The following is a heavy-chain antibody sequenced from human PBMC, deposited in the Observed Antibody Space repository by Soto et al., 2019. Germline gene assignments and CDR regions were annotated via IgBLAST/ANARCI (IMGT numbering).Heavy chain of an antibody. CDR2: INAGNGNT. CDR1: GYTFTSYA. J-gene: IGHJ6*02. V-gene: IGHV1-3*01. CDR3: ARGRNTISSVAPRAPDSYYSDMDV. Sequence: ASVKVSCKASGYTFTSYAMHWVRQAPGQRLEWMGWINAGNGNTKYSQKFQGRVTITRDTSASTAYMELSSLRSEDTAVYYCARGRNTISSVAPRAPDSYYSDMDVWGQGTTVTVSS. D-gene: IGHD3-3*01.